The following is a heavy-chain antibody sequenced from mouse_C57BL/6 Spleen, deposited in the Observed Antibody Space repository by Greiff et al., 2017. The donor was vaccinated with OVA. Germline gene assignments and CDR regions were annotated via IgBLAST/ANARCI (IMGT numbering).Heavy chain of an antibody. CDR3: ARSYYSNPYYFDY. J-gene: IGHJ2*01. CDR1: GYSITSGYD. D-gene: IGHD2-5*01. V-gene: IGHV3-1*01. CDR2: ISYSGST. Sequence: DVQLQESGPGMVKPSQSLSLTCTVTGYSITSGYDWHWIRHFPGNKLEWMGYISYSGSTNYNPSLKSRISITHDTSKNHFFLKLNSVTTEDTATYYCARSYYSNPYYFDYWGQGTTLTVS.